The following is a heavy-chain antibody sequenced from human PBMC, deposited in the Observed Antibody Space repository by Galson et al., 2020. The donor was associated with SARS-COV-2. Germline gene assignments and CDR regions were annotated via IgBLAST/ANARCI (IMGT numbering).Heavy chain of an antibody. D-gene: IGHD1-1*01. CDR1: GGSFSGYY. CDR3: ARATVQAQKVAYGMDV. J-gene: IGHJ6*02. V-gene: IGHV4-34*01. CDR2: INHSGST. Sequence: SETLSLTCAVYGGSFSGYYWSWIRQPPGKGLEWIGEINHSGSTNYNPSLKSRVTISVDTSKNQFSLKLSSVTAADTAVYYCARATVQAQKVAYGMDVWGQGTTVTVSS.